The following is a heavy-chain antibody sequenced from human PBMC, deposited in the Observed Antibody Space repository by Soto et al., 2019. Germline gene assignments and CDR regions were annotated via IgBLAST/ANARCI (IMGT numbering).Heavy chain of an antibody. Sequence: SETLSRTCTVSCASISSSYWSWIRQPPGKGLEWIGYVYDSGNTNYNPSLKSRVTISVDTSKDQFSLKLNSVTAADTAVYDCARGGSGYLTLQHWGQGTMVTVSS. CDR2: VYDSGNT. D-gene: IGHD3-22*01. CDR3: ARGGSGYLTLQH. J-gene: IGHJ1*01. CDR1: CASISSSY. V-gene: IGHV4-59*01.